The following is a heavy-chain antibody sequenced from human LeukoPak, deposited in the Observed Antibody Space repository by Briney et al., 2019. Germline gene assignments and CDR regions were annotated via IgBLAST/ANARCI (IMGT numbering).Heavy chain of an antibody. J-gene: IGHJ4*02. Sequence: GGSLRLSCAASGFTFSSSAMSWVRQAPGKGLEWVSSISGSGSGGSTYYADSVKGRFTISRDNSKNTLYLQMNSLRAEDTAVYYCAKRGLYYYDPPDSWGQGTLVTVSS. CDR1: GFTFSSSA. D-gene: IGHD3-22*01. V-gene: IGHV3-23*01. CDR2: ISGSGSGGST. CDR3: AKRGLYYYDPPDS.